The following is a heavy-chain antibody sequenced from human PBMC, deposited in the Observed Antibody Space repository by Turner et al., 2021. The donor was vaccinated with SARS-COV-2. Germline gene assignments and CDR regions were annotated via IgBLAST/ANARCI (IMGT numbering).Heavy chain of an antibody. J-gene: IGHJ4*02. Sequence: QLLLQESGPGLGRPSETLSLLCNVSHDSLIGKNYSWGWVRQPPGRGLECIGTLSDRGENISNPSFKGRVIVSLDTSKNKLSLNLISMAAADTAVYYWARRQVGSMLDYWGQGARVTVSS. CDR3: ARRQVGSMLDY. CDR2: LSDRGEN. CDR1: HDSLIGKNYS. D-gene: IGHD1-26*01. V-gene: IGHV4-39*01.